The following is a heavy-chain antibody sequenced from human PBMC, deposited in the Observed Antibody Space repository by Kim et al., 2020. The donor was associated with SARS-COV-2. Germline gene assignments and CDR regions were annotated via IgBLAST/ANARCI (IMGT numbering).Heavy chain of an antibody. CDR1: GGSISSYY. D-gene: IGHD2-8*01. Sequence: SETLSLTCTVSGGSISSYYWSWIRQPPGKGLEWIGYIYYSGSTNYNPPLKSRVTISVDTSKNQFSLKLSSVTAADTAVYYCARLRLRSTSRTHGAITGYYYGMDVWGQGTTVTVSS. J-gene: IGHJ6*02. V-gene: IGHV4-59*08. CDR2: IYYSGST. CDR3: ARLRLRSTSRTHGAITGYYYGMDV.